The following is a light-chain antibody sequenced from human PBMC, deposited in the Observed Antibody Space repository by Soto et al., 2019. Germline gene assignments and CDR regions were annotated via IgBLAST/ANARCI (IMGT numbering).Light chain of an antibody. CDR3: MSYVGGNSVA. CDR1: DNDVGRYDY. Sequence: QSALTQPPSASGSPGMSVTLSCSGTDNDVGRYDYVSWYQQHPGKAPKLLIYEVSKRPSGVPDRFSASKSGNTASLTVSGLQGEDEADYDCMSYVGGNSVAFGGGTKLTV. J-gene: IGLJ2*01. CDR2: EVS. V-gene: IGLV2-8*01.